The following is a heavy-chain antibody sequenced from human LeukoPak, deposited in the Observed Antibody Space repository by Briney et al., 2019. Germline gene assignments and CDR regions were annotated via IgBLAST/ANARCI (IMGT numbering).Heavy chain of an antibody. D-gene: IGHD3-3*01. CDR2: ISYDGSNK. J-gene: IGHJ3*02. V-gene: IGHV3-30-3*01. CDR3: AREGRLLRFLEWAPGAFDI. Sequence: PGGSLRLSCAASGFTFSSYAMHWVRQAPGKGLEWVAVISYDGSNKYYADSVKGRFTISRDNSKNTLYLQMNSLRAEDTAVYYCAREGRLLRFLEWAPGAFDIWGQGTMVTVSS. CDR1: GFTFSSYA.